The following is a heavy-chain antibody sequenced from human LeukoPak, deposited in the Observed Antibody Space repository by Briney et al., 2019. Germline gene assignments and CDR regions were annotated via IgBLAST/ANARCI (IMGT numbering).Heavy chain of an antibody. CDR2: IYHSGST. J-gene: IGHJ4*02. CDR3: ARVDTAMVTFDY. V-gene: IGHV4-30-2*01. D-gene: IGHD5-18*01. Sequence: SETLSLTCAVSGGSISSGGYSWSWIRQPPGKGLEWIGYIYHSGSTYYNPSLKSRVTISVDRSKNQFSLRLSSVTAADTAVYYCARVDTAMVTFDYWGQGTLVTVSS. CDR1: GGSISSGGYS.